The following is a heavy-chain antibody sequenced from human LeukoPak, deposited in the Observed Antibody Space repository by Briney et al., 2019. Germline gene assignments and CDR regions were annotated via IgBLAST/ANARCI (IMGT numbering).Heavy chain of an antibody. J-gene: IGHJ6*04. D-gene: IGHD3-10*02. Sequence: GGSLRLSCAASGFTFTTYWMGWVRQAPGKGLEWVANIKQDGSEKYYVDSVKGRFTISRDNAKNSLYLQMNSLRAEDTAVYYCAELGITMIGGVWGKGTTVTISS. CDR3: AELGITMIGGV. CDR1: GFTFTTYW. CDR2: IKQDGSEK. V-gene: IGHV3-7*01.